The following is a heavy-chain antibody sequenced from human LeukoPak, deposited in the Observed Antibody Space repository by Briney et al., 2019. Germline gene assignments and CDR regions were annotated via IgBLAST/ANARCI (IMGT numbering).Heavy chain of an antibody. Sequence: GESLKISCKGSGYSFTSYWIGWVRQMPGKGLEWMGIIYPGDSDTRYSPSFQGQVTISADKSISTAYLQWSSLKASDTATYYCARRYYYDSSGYSYYFDYWGQGTLVTVSS. V-gene: IGHV5-51*01. CDR3: ARRYYYDSSGYSYYFDY. CDR2: IYPGDSDT. J-gene: IGHJ4*02. D-gene: IGHD3-22*01. CDR1: GYSFTSYW.